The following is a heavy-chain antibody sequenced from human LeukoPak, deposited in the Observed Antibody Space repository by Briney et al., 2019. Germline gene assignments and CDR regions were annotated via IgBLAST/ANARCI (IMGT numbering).Heavy chain of an antibody. CDR3: ARERRGGSYYIDS. V-gene: IGHV4-38-2*02. Sequence: PSETLSLTCAVSAYSISSGYYWAWIRQPPGKGLEWVGSIYRSASDYNPSLKSRVIISVDTSKNQFSLNLRSATAADTAVYYCARERRGGSYYIDSWGQGTLVIVSS. J-gene: IGHJ4*02. CDR1: AYSISSGYY. D-gene: IGHD1-26*01. CDR2: IYRSAS.